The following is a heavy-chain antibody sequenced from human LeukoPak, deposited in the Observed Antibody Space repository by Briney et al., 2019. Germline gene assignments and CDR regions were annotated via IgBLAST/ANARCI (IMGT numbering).Heavy chain of an antibody. CDR1: GFTFSSYG. CDR2: IWYDGSNK. Sequence: GGSLRLSCAASGFTFSSYGMHWVRQAPGKGLEWVAVIWYDGSNKYYADSVKGRFTISGDNSKNTLYLQMNSLRAEDTAVYYCAKDRGSSGLNAFDIWGQGTMVTVSS. D-gene: IGHD3-22*01. V-gene: IGHV3-33*06. CDR3: AKDRGSSGLNAFDI. J-gene: IGHJ3*02.